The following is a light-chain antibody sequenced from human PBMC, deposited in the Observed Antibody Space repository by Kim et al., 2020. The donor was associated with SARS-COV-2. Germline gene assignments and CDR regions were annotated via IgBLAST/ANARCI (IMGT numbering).Light chain of an antibody. V-gene: IGKV1-13*02. CDR1: QGVSRA. CDR3: QQFYIYPLT. Sequence: SESVGDRVTITCRASQGVSRALAWYQQKPGEPPKLLIFDGSTLESGVPSRFSGRGSGTEFTLAINSLQPEDFASYYCQQFYIYPLTYGGGTKLEI. J-gene: IGKJ4*01. CDR2: DGS.